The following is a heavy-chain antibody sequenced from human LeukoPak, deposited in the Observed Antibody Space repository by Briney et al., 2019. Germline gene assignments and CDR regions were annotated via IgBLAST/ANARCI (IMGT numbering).Heavy chain of an antibody. Sequence: ASVKVSCKAPGYTFTNYAIHWVRQAPGQRLEWMGWINAGNGNTKYSQKFQGRVTITRDTSANTAYMELSSLRTDDTAVYYCARATLGYCSSTSCPLDYCGQGILVTVSS. V-gene: IGHV1-3*01. CDR1: GYTFTNYA. J-gene: IGHJ4*02. D-gene: IGHD2-2*01. CDR3: ARATLGYCSSTSCPLDY. CDR2: INAGNGNT.